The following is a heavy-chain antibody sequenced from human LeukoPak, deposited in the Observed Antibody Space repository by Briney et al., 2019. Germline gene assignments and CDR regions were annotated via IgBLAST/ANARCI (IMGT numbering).Heavy chain of an antibody. D-gene: IGHD2-2*01. V-gene: IGHV3-23*01. CDR2: ISGSGGST. CDR3: ARERNRLVVVWGNWFDP. CDR1: GFTFSSYG. J-gene: IGHJ5*02. Sequence: GGSLRLSCAASGFTFSSYGMSWVRQAPGKGLEWVSAISGSGGSTYYADSVKGRFTISRDNSKNTLYLQMNSLRAEDTAVYYCARERNRLVVVWGNWFDPWGQGTLVTVSS.